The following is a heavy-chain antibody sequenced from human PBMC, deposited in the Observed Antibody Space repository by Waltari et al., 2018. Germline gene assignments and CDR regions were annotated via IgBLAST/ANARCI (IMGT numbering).Heavy chain of an antibody. D-gene: IGHD6-13*01. CDR3: ATRGIAAAGDFYYYYGMDV. CDR2: IIPIFGTA. CDR1: GGTFSSYA. V-gene: IGHV1-69*14. J-gene: IGHJ6*02. Sequence: QVQLVQSGAEVKKPGSSVKVSCKAYGGTFSSYAISWVRPAPGQGLEWMGGIIPIFGTANYAQKFQGRVTITADTSTDTAYMELSSLRSEDTAVYYCATRGIAAAGDFYYYYGMDVWGQGTTVTVSS.